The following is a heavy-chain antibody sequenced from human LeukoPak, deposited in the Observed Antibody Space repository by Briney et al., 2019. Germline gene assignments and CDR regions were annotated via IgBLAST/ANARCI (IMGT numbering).Heavy chain of an antibody. D-gene: IGHD2-2*01. CDR3: ARLVVPAADYYYYYMDV. CDR2: IYYSGST. J-gene: IGHJ6*03. CDR1: GGSISSHY. Sequence: SETLSLTCTVSGGSISSHYWSWIRQPPGKGLEWIGYIYYSGSTNYNPSLKSRVTISVDTSKNQFSLKLSSVTAADTAVYYCARLVVPAADYYYYYMDVWGKGTTVTVSS. V-gene: IGHV4-59*11.